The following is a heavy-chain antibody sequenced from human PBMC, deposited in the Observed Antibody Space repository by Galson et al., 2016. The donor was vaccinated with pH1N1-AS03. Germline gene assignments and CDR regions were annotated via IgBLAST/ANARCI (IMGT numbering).Heavy chain of an antibody. J-gene: IGHJ4*01. V-gene: IGHV5-51*01. D-gene: IGHD2-15*01. CDR3: TLSRYCSGGTFQHDLDH. CDR2: IYPGDSDA. Sequence: QSGAEVKKPGESLKISCKGSGYNFGNFWIGWVRQKPGKGLEWMGIIYPGDSDARYSPPFQGQVTFSADKSINTAYLQWSGLKASDTAMYYCTLSRYCSGGTFQHDLDHGGQGTLVTVSS. CDR1: GYNFGNFW.